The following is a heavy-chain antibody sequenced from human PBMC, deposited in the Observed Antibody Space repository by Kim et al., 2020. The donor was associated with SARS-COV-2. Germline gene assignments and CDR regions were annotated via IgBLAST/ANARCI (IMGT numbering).Heavy chain of an antibody. CDR1: GYTLTELS. Sequence: ASVKVSCKVSGYTLTELSMHWVRQAPGKGLEWMGGFDPEDGETIYAQKFQGRVTMTEDTSTDTAYMELSSLRSEDTAVYYCATLPPPGIAAAGTIWFDPWGQGTLVTVSS. CDR3: ATLPPPGIAAAGTIWFDP. V-gene: IGHV1-24*01. J-gene: IGHJ5*02. CDR2: FDPEDGET. D-gene: IGHD6-13*01.